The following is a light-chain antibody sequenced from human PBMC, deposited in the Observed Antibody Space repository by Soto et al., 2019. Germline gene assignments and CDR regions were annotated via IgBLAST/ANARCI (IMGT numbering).Light chain of an antibody. J-gene: IGKJ5*01. V-gene: IGKV3-11*01. CDR3: QQRSNWPPRIT. CDR2: DAS. Sequence: FKQSPATLSLSPGEGATLSCRASQSVSSYLAWYQQKPGQAPRLLIYDASNRATGIPARFSGSGSGTDFTLTISSLEPEDFAVYYCQQRSNWPPRITFGQGTRLE. CDR1: QSVSSY.